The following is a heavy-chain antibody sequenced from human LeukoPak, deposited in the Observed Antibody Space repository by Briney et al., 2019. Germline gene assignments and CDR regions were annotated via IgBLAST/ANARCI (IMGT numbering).Heavy chain of an antibody. CDR3: ARDPPKRQWLVPGDN. CDR2: INQGGTET. J-gene: IGHJ4*02. CDR1: GFTFSTSW. Sequence: GGSPRLSCAASGFTFSTSWMSWVRQAPGKGLERVANINQGGTETYYVDSVKGRFTISRDNAKSSLFLQMDSLRAEDTAVYYCARDPPKRQWLVPGDNWGPGRLVTVSS. V-gene: IGHV3-7*01. D-gene: IGHD6-19*01.